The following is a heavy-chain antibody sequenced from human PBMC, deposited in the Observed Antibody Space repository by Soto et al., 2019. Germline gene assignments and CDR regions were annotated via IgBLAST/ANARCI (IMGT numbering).Heavy chain of an antibody. V-gene: IGHV1-18*04. D-gene: IGHD2-2*01. CDR3: AIYHLELFRFDY. Sequence: QIQLVQSGPEVKKPGASMKVSCKAYDFSFTSHGISWVRQAPGQGLEWMGWISLYNGNTDYAQQFQGRVTMTTDTSTSTAYMELRSLRSDDTAMYFCAIYHLELFRFDYWGQGTLVTVSS. CDR1: DFSFTSHG. J-gene: IGHJ4*02. CDR2: ISLYNGNT.